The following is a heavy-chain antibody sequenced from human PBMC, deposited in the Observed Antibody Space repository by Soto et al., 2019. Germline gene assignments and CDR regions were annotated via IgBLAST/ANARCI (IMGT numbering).Heavy chain of an antibody. CDR2: ISRDGRTQ. J-gene: IGHJ4*02. CDR1: GFTVSSYG. CDR3: TGEVASGY. V-gene: IGHV3-30*03. D-gene: IGHD2-8*02. Sequence: QVQLVESGGGVVQPERSLRLSCAVSGFTVSSYGMHWVRQAPGKGLEWVAVISRDGRTQYYADSVKGRFTISKDTSRNTLFLEMNSLRGDDMAVYYCTGEVASGYWGQGTLVTVSS.